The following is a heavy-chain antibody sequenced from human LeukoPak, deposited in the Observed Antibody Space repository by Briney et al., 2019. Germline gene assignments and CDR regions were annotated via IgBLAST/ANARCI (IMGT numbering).Heavy chain of an antibody. D-gene: IGHD3-22*01. CDR3: ARGTYYYDSSGYSPFDY. Sequence: GESLRISCKTSGYSFTSYWIGWVRQMPGKGLEWMGIIYPGDSDTRYSPSFQGQVTISADKSISTAYLQWSSLKASDTAMYYCARGTYYYDSSGYSPFDYWGQETLVTVSS. CDR2: IYPGDSDT. J-gene: IGHJ4*02. CDR1: GYSFTSYW. V-gene: IGHV5-51*01.